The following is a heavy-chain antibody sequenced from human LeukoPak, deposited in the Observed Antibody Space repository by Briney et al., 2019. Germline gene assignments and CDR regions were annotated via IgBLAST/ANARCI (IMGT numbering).Heavy chain of an antibody. Sequence: GGSLRLSCAASGFTFSSYSMNWVRQAPGKGLEWVSSISSSSYIYYADSVKGRFTISRDNAKNSLYLQMNSLRAEDTAVYYCARDPYSSGWYAAGGEDYWGQGTLVTVSS. CDR2: ISSSSYI. CDR3: ARDPYSSGWYAAGGEDY. CDR1: GFTFSSYS. D-gene: IGHD6-19*01. V-gene: IGHV3-21*01. J-gene: IGHJ4*02.